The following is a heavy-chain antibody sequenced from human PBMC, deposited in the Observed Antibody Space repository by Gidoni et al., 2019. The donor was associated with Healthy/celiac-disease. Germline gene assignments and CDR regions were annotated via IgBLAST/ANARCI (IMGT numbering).Heavy chain of an antibody. CDR2: IYTSGST. CDR1: GGSISSYY. J-gene: IGHJ6*03. CDR3: ARDNGSSDVYYYYYMDV. D-gene: IGHD6-6*01. Sequence: QVQLQESGPGLVKPSETLSLTCTVSGGSISSYYWSWIRQPAGKGLEWIGRIYTSGSTNYNPSLKSRVTMSVDTSKNQFSLKLSSVTAADTAVYYCARDNGSSDVYYYYYMDVWGKGTTVTVSS. V-gene: IGHV4-4*07.